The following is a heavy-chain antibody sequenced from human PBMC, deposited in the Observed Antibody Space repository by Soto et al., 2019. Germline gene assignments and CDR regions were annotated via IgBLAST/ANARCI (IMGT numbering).Heavy chain of an antibody. V-gene: IGHV1-69*13. CDR2: IIPIFGTA. D-gene: IGHD3-22*01. CDR3: ARVVHYYDSSGYYEAWYFDL. CDR1: GGTFSSYA. J-gene: IGHJ2*01. Sequence: SVKVSCKASGGTFSSYAISWVRQAPGQGLEWMGGIIPIFGTANYAQKFQGRVTITADESTSTAYMELSSLRSEDTAVYYCARVVHYYDSSGYYEAWYFDLWGRGTLVTVSS.